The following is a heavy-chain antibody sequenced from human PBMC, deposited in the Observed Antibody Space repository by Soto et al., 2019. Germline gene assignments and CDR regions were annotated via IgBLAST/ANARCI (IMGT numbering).Heavy chain of an antibody. CDR2: IIPIFGTA. CDR1: GGTFSSYA. V-gene: IGHV1-69*13. D-gene: IGHD3-22*01. J-gene: IGHJ4*02. Sequence: ASVKVSCKASGGTFSSYAISWVRQAPGQGLEWMGGIIPIFGTANYAQKFQGRVTITADESTSTAYMELSSLRSEDTAVYYCAESYYYDSSGYFDYWGQGTLVTVSS. CDR3: AESYYYDSSGYFDY.